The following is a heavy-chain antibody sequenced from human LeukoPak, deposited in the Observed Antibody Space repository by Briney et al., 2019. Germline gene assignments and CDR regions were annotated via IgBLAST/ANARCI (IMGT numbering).Heavy chain of an antibody. CDR2: INAGNGNT. CDR1: GYTFTNYA. V-gene: IGHV1-3*01. Sequence: ASVKVSCKASGYTFTNYAMHWVRQAPGQRLEWMGWINAGNGNTKFSQKFQGRVTITRDTSANTAYMELSSLRSEDTAVYYYARTHYDFWSGPRAMDVWGKGTTVTVSS. D-gene: IGHD3-3*01. J-gene: IGHJ6*04. CDR3: ARTHYDFWSGPRAMDV.